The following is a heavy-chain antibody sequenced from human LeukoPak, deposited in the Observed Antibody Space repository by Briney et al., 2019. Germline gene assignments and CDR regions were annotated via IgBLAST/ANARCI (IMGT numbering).Heavy chain of an antibody. D-gene: IGHD3-9*01. Sequence: SLKVSCKDSCGTFSSHAISGVRQAPGQGLDWMGGIIPIFGTANYAQKFQGRVTITADKSTSTAYMELSSLRSEDTAVYYCARATYDILTGNYPYYVDYWGQGTLVTVSS. V-gene: IGHV1-69*06. CDR1: CGTFSSHA. CDR2: IIPIFGTA. CDR3: ARATYDILTGNYPYYVDY. J-gene: IGHJ4*02.